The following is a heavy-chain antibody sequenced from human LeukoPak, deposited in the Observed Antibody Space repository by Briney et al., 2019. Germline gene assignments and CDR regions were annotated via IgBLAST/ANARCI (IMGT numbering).Heavy chain of an antibody. CDR1: GGSISSYY. V-gene: IGHV4-4*07. CDR3: ARVSVVVPAANYYMDV. Sequence: SETLSLTCTVSGGSISSYYWSWIRQPAGKGLEWIGRIYTSGSTNYNPSLKSRVTMTVDTSKNQFSLKLSSVTAADTAVYYCARVSVVVPAANYYMDVWGKGTTVTVSS. D-gene: IGHD2-2*01. J-gene: IGHJ6*03. CDR2: IYTSGST.